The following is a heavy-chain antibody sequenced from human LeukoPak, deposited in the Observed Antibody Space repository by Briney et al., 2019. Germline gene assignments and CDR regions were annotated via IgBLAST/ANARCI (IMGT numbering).Heavy chain of an antibody. J-gene: IGHJ3*02. CDR3: ARGGLENGYHSNDGFDI. Sequence: SETLSLTCTVSGGSTSGYYWSWIRQPPGKGLEWIGYIYYSGSTKYNPSLKSRVTMSVDTSRNQFSLKLRSVTAADTAVYYCARGGLENGYHSNDGFDIWGQGTMVTVSS. D-gene: IGHD3-22*01. CDR2: IYYSGST. V-gene: IGHV4-59*01. CDR1: GGSTSGYY.